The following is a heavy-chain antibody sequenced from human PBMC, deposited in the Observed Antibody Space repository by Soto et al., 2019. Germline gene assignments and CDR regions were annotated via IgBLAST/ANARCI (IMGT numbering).Heavy chain of an antibody. CDR1: GFTFSNAW. CDR3: TTENDFWSGYSILGYGMDV. V-gene: IGHV3-15*01. D-gene: IGHD3-3*01. CDR2: IKSKTDGGTT. J-gene: IGHJ6*02. Sequence: GGSLRLSCAASGFTFSNAWVSWVRQAPGKGLEWVGRIKSKTDGGTTDYAAPVKGRFTISRDDSKNTLYLQMNSLKTEDTAVYYCTTENDFWSGYSILGYGMDVWGQGTTVTVSS.